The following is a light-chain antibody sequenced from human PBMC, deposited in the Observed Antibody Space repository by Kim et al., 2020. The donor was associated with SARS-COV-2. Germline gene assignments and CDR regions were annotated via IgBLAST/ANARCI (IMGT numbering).Light chain of an antibody. V-gene: IGLV3-19*01. Sequence: ALGQTARITWQGENRRRYDASWYQQKPGQDPVLVIYGKNNRPSGIADRFSGSSSGNTASLTITGAQAEDEADYYCNSRDSSGNHLVFGGGTQLT. CDR3: NSRDSSGNHLV. J-gene: IGLJ2*01. CDR1: NRRRYD. CDR2: GKN.